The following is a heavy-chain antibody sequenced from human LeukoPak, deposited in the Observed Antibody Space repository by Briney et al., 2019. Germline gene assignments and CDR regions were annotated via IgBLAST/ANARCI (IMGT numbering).Heavy chain of an antibody. D-gene: IGHD2-15*01. CDR2: IIPIFGTA. CDR3: ATPTYCSGGSCYVTQNGDYGMDV. V-gene: IGHV1-69*13. J-gene: IGHJ6*02. CDR1: GGTFSSYA. Sequence: SVKVSCKASGGTFSSYAISWVRQAPGQGLEWMGGIIPIFGTANYAQKFQGRVTITADESTSTAYMELSSLRSEDTAVYYCATPTYCSGGSCYVTQNGDYGMDVWGQGTTVTVSS.